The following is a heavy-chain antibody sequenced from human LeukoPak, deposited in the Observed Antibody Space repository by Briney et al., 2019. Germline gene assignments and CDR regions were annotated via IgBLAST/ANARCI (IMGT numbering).Heavy chain of an antibody. V-gene: IGHV4-31*03. CDR1: GGSISSGGYY. Sequence: PSETLSLTCTVSGGSISSGGYYWNWIRQHPGKGLEWIGYIYNSGRTHTKPSLKSRVSISVDTSKNQFSLKLRSVTAAGTAVYYCARDPDSSGDGFFDFWGQGTLVTVSS. CDR2: IYNSGRT. J-gene: IGHJ4*02. CDR3: ARDPDSSGDGFFDF. D-gene: IGHD3-22*01.